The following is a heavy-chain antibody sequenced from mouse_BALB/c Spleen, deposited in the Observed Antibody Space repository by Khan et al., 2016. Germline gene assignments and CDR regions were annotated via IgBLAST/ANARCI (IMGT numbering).Heavy chain of an antibody. D-gene: IGHD2-14*01. CDR2: IYPGDGDT. Sequence: QVQLQQSGAELVRPGSSVKISCKASGYAFSSYWMNWVKQRPGQGLEWIGQIYPGDGDTHYTGKFKGKATLTAEKSSSTAYMQLSRLTSEDSAVYFCAGGTPLAYWGQGTLVTVSA. CDR1: GYAFSSYW. J-gene: IGHJ3*01. V-gene: IGHV1-80*01. CDR3: AGGTPLAY.